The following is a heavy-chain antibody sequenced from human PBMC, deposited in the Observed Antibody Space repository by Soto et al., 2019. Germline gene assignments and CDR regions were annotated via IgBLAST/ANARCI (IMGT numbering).Heavy chain of an antibody. CDR2: SRNKAKSYTT. D-gene: IGHD1-7*01. CDR1: GLTFSDHY. Sequence: EVQLVESGGVLVQPGGSLRLSCVASGLTFSDHYMDWVRQAPGKGLEWVGRSRNKAKSYTTDYAASVKGRFTIPRDDSKSSVYLQMNSLETEDTAVYYCVRAARSGTTHFDYWGQGTLVTVSS. CDR3: VRAARSGTTHFDY. V-gene: IGHV3-72*01. J-gene: IGHJ4*02.